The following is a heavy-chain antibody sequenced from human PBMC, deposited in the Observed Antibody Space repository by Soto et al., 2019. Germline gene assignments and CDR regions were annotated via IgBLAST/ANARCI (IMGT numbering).Heavy chain of an antibody. CDR1: GFTLSSYA. V-gene: IGHV3-30-3*01. CDR2: ISKGGSNL. Sequence: QGQLEESGGGVVQPGRSLRLSCAASGFTLSSYAIHWVRQAPGKGLEWVTVISKGGSNLYFADSVKGRFTISRDNSKNSLTLEINSVRSDDSGLYYCAKGGFGGYGLDVWGQGTTVTVSS. CDR3: AKGGFGGYGLDV. D-gene: IGHD6-25*01. J-gene: IGHJ6*02.